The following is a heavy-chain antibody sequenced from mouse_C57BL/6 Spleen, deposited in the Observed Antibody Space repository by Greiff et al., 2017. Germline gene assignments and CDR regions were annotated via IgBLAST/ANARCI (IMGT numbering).Heavy chain of an antibody. D-gene: IGHD2-5*01. J-gene: IGHJ4*01. Sequence: VQLQPSGAELVRPGASVTLSCKASGYTFTDYEMHWVKQTPVHGLEWIGAIDPETGGTAYNQKFKGKAILTADKSSSTAYMELRSLTSEDSAVYYCTRYYSNYGDYAMDDWGQENSVTVSS. CDR1: GYTFTDYE. CDR2: IDPETGGT. CDR3: TRYYSNYGDYAMDD. V-gene: IGHV1-15*01.